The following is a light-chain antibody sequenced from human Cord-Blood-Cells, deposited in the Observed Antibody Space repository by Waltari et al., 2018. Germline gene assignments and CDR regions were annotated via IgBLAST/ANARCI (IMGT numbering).Light chain of an antibody. CDR1: SSDVGGYNY. CDR3: SSYTSSSTLV. Sequence: QSALTQPASVSGSPGQSITISCTGTSSDVGGYNYVSWYQQHPGKAPKLMIYDVSNRPAGVSNRFSGAQSGHPASLTNSGLQAEDEADYYCSSYTSSSTLVFGGGTKLTVL. V-gene: IGLV2-14*03. CDR2: DVS. J-gene: IGLJ3*02.